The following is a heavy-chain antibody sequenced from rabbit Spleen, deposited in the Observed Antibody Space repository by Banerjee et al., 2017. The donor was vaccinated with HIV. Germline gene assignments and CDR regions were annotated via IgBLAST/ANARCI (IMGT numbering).Heavy chain of an antibody. J-gene: IGHJ4*01. CDR2: INIVTGKS. Sequence: QSLEESGGDLVKPGASLTLTCIASGVSFSDDSYMCWVRQAPGKGLEWIACINIVTGKSVYASWAKGRFTMSRTSSTTVTLQMTSLTAADTARYFCARDLVDVIGWNFNLWGQGTLVTVS. CDR1: GVSFSDDSY. V-gene: IGHV1S40*01. D-gene: IGHD1-1*01. CDR3: ARDLVDVIGWNFNL.